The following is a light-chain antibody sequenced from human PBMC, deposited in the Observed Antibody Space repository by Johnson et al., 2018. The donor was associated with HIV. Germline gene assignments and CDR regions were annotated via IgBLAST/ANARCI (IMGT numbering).Light chain of an antibody. J-gene: IGLJ1*01. CDR2: DNN. CDR3: GTWDSSLSAYV. Sequence: QSVLTQPPSVSAAPGQKVTISCSGSSSNIGNNYVSWYKQLPGTAPKLLIYDNNKRPSGIPDRFSGSKSGTSATLCITGLQTGDEADYYCGTWDSSLSAYVFGAGTKVTVL. CDR1: SSNIGNNY. V-gene: IGLV1-51*01.